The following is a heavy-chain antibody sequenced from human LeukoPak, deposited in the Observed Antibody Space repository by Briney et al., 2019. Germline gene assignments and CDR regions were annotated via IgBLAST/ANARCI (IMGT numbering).Heavy chain of an antibody. CDR3: ARGPYVAAAEGGSFDY. CDR2: INPSGGST. V-gene: IGHV1-46*01. Sequence: VASVKVSCKASGYTFTGYYMHWVRQAPGQGLEWMGIINPSGGSTSYAQKFQGRVTMTRDTSTSTVYMELSSLRSEDTAVYYCARGPYVAAAEGGSFDYWGQGTLVTVSS. CDR1: GYTFTGYY. D-gene: IGHD6-13*01. J-gene: IGHJ4*02.